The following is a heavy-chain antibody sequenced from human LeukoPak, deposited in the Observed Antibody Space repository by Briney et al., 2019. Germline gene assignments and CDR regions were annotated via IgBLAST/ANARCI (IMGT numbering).Heavy chain of an antibody. V-gene: IGHV4-59*08. D-gene: IGHD2-21*02. CDR1: GGSISSYY. CDR3: ARLVTSTAAFDI. Sequence: SETLSLTCTVSGGSISSYYWSWIRQPPGKGLEWIGCIYYSGSTNYNPSLKSRVTISVDTSKNQFSLKLSSVTAADTAVYYCARLVTSTAAFDIWGQGTMVTVSS. CDR2: IYYSGST. J-gene: IGHJ3*02.